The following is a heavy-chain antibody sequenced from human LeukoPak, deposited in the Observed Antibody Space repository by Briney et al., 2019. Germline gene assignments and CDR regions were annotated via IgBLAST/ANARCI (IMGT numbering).Heavy chain of an antibody. V-gene: IGHV3-23*01. J-gene: IGHJ4*02. Sequence: PGGSLRLSCAASGFTFSSYAMSWVRQAPGKGLEWVSAISGSGGSTYYADSVKGRFTISRDNSKNTLYLQMNSLRAEDTAVYYCARGGEDYYDSSGYDYWGQGTLVTVSS. CDR2: ISGSGGST. CDR1: GFTFSSYA. D-gene: IGHD3-22*01. CDR3: ARGGEDYYDSSGYDY.